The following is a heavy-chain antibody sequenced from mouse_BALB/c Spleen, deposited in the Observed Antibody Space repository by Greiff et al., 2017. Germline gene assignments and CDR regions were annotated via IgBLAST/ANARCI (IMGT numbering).Heavy chain of an antibody. CDR3: ARLIHYYGYGYFDV. J-gene: IGHJ1*01. Sequence: EVKLVESGGGLVKPGGSLKLSCAASGFTFSSYAMSWVRQTPEKRLEWVASISSGGRTYYPDSVKGRFTISRDNARNILYLQMSSLRSEDTAMYYCARLIHYYGYGYFDVWGAGTTVTVSS. V-gene: IGHV5-6-5*01. CDR1: GFTFSSYA. CDR2: ISSGGRT. D-gene: IGHD1-2*01.